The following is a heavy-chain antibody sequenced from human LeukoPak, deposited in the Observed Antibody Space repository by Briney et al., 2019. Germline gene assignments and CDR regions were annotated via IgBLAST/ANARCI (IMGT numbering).Heavy chain of an antibody. J-gene: IGHJ4*02. D-gene: IGHD5-24*01. Sequence: YPGGPLRLSCTASGFILSNYGVNWLRQAPGKGVEWLSYIASGGSTIYYADCVEDRFTISRDNAKNSHYLEVNSLRDEDTAVYCCARAGEGGYKLDGWGGGALVTVST. CDR2: IASGGSTI. CDR1: GFILSNYG. CDR3: ARAGEGGYKLDG. V-gene: IGHV3-48*02.